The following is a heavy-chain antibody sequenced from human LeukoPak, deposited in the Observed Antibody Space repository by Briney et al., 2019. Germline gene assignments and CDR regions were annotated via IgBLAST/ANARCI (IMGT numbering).Heavy chain of an antibody. CDR3: ARGRRYCSSTSCYHPYYYMDV. D-gene: IGHD2-2*01. CDR1: GGSFSGYY. Sequence: SGTLSLTCAVYGGSFSGYYWSWIRQPPGKGLEWIGEINHSGSTNYNPSLTSRVTISVDTSKNQFSLKPSSVTAADTAVYYCARGRRYCSSTSCYHPYYYMDVWGKGTTVTVSS. J-gene: IGHJ6*03. V-gene: IGHV4-34*01. CDR2: INHSGST.